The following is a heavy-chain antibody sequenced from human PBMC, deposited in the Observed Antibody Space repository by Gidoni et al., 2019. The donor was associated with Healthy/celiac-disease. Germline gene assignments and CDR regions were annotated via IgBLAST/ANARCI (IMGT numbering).Heavy chain of an antibody. V-gene: IGHV1-3*01. CDR1: GYTFTSYA. CDR3: AREMQLAARYYYYMDV. Sequence: QVQLVQSGAEVKKPGASVKVSCKASGYTFTSYAMHWVRQAPGQRLEWMGWINAGNGNTKYSQKFQGRVTITRDTSASTAYMELSSLRSEDTAVYYCAREMQLAARYYYYMDVWGKGTTVTVSS. J-gene: IGHJ6*03. D-gene: IGHD6-13*01. CDR2: INAGNGNT.